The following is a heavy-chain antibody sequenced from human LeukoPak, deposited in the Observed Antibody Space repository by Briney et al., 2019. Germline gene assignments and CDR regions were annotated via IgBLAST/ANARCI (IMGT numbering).Heavy chain of an antibody. J-gene: IGHJ6*03. CDR3: AKGFRRTSYYYYYMDV. D-gene: IGHD3-3*01. CDR2: IRYDGSNK. Sequence: GGSLRLSCAASGFTFSSYGMHWVRQAPGKGLEWVAFIRYDGSNKYYADSVKGRFTISRDNSKNTLYLQMNSLRAEDTAVYYCAKGFRRTSYYYYYMDVWGKGTTVTVSS. CDR1: GFTFSSYG. V-gene: IGHV3-30*02.